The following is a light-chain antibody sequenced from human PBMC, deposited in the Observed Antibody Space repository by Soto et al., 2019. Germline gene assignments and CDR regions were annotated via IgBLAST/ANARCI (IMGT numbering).Light chain of an antibody. CDR1: SSDVGTYNS. CDR3: NSYTSSSTPFV. Sequence: QSVLTQPASVSGSPGQSITISCTGTSSDVGTYNSVSWYQQHPGKAPKLMIYDVSNRPSGVSNRFSGSKSGNTASLTISGLQAEDEADYYCNSYTSSSTPFVFGTGTKVTVL. CDR2: DVS. J-gene: IGLJ1*01. V-gene: IGLV2-14*03.